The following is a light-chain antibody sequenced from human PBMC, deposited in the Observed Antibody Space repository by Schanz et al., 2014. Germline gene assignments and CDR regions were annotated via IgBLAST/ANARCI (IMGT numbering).Light chain of an antibody. CDR3: QQYLVYRT. CDR2: WAS. J-gene: IGKJ1*01. V-gene: IGKV4-1*01. Sequence: DIVMTQSPDSLAVSLGERATIHCKSSQSVLYTSDNKNYLAWYQHKPGQPPKLLIYWASTRESGVPDRFSGSGSGTDFTLTISSLQAEDVAVYYCQQYLVYRTFGQGTKVEIK. CDR1: QSVLYTSDNKNY.